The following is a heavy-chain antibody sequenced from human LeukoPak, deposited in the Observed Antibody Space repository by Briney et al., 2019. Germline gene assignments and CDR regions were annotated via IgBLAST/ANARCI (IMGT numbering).Heavy chain of an antibody. Sequence: SQTLSLTCTVSGGPISSGAYYWSWIRQHPGKGLEWIGYIYYSGSTYYNPSLKSRVTISVDTSKNQFSLKLSSVTAADTAVYYCARAPGDYNVYFDYWGQGTLVTVSS. D-gene: IGHD3-10*01. CDR1: GGPISSGAYY. CDR3: ARAPGDYNVYFDY. V-gene: IGHV4-31*03. J-gene: IGHJ4*02. CDR2: IYYSGST.